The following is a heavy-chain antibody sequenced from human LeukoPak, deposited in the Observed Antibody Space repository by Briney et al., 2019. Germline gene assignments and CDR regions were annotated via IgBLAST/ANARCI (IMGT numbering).Heavy chain of an antibody. CDR2: ISAYNGNT. Sequence: GASVKVSCKASGYTFTDYYMHWVRQAPGQGLEWMGWISAYNGNTNYAQKLQGRVTMTTDTSTSTAYMELRSLRSDDTAVYYCARAAVAVRSSAFDIWGQGTMVTVSS. CDR1: GYTFTDYY. J-gene: IGHJ3*02. CDR3: ARAAVAVRSSAFDI. V-gene: IGHV1-18*04. D-gene: IGHD6-19*01.